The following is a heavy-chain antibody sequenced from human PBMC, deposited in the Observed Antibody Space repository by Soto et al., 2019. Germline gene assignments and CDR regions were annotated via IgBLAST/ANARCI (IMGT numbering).Heavy chain of an antibody. V-gene: IGHV1-3*05. CDR1: GYTFTLYV. CDR2: INAGNGNT. Sequence: QVQLVQSGAEEKKPGASVKVSCKASGYTFTLYVMHWVRQAPGQRLEWMGWINAGNGNTKYSQKFQGRVTITRDTSASTAYMELSSLRSEDTAVYYCARDMYYDFWSGLFDYWGQGTLVTVSS. D-gene: IGHD3-3*01. CDR3: ARDMYYDFWSGLFDY. J-gene: IGHJ4*02.